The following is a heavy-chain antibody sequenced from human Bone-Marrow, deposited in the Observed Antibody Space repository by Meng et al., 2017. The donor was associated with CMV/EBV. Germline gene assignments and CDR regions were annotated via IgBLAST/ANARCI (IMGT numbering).Heavy chain of an antibody. D-gene: IGHD4/OR15-4a*01. V-gene: IGHV6-1*01. CDR2: TYYRSQWGS. Sequence: LRLSCAISGDSVSSNSAAWNWIRQSPSRGLEWLGRTYYRSQWGSDYGVSVRGRITITSDTSRNQFSLHLNFVTAEDTAVYYCARALGAGKGWFDPWGQGTLVTVSS. J-gene: IGHJ5*02. CDR1: GDSVSSNSAA. CDR3: ARALGAGKGWFDP.